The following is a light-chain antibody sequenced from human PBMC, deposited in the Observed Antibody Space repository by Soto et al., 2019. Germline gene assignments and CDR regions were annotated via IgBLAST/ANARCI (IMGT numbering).Light chain of an antibody. Sequence: QSALTQPASVSGSPRQSITISCTGASSDVGGYTYVSWYQQHPGKAPKLMINEVNNRPSGVSNRFSGSKSGNTASLTISGLQAEDEADYYCSSYTSSSTLYVFGTGTKVTVL. J-gene: IGLJ1*01. V-gene: IGLV2-14*01. CDR3: SSYTSSSTLYV. CDR2: EVN. CDR1: SSDVGGYTY.